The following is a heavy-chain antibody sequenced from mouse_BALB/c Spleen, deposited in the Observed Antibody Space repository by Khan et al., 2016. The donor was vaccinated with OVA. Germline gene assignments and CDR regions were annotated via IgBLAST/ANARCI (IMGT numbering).Heavy chain of an antibody. V-gene: IGHV3-2*02. CDR3: AGGRTY. J-gene: IGHJ4*01. CDR1: GYSITSDYA. Sequence: EVELVESGPGLVKPSQSLSLTCTVTGYSITSDYAWNWIRQFPGNKLEWLGYITYSGSTSYHPSLKSRISITRDTSKNQFFLQLNSVTTDDTATDYCAGGRTYWGQGTSVTVSS. CDR2: ITYSGST.